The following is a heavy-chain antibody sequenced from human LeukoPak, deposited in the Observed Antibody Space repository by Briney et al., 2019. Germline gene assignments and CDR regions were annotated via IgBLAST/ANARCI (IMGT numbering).Heavy chain of an antibody. Sequence: GGSLRLSCAASGFTFSSYSMNWVRQAPGKGLEWVSYISSSSSTIYYADSVKGRFTISRDNAKNSLYLQMNSLRAEDTAVYYRARGGYGWVVDGPSDYWGQGTLVTVSS. D-gene: IGHD5-12*01. CDR1: GFTFSSYS. CDR2: ISSSSSTI. CDR3: ARGGYGWVVDGPSDY. V-gene: IGHV3-48*01. J-gene: IGHJ4*02.